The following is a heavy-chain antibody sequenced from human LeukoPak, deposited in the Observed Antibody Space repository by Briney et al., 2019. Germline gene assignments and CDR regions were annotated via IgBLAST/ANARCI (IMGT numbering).Heavy chain of an antibody. V-gene: IGHV4-38-2*02. Sequence: PSETLSLTCTVSGYSISSGYYWGWIRQPPGKGLEWIGSIYYSGSTYYNPSLKSRVTISVDTSKNQFSLKLSSVTAADTAVYYCARLGRDGYNWVDYWGQGTLVTVSS. CDR2: IYYSGST. CDR3: ARLGRDGYNWVDY. D-gene: IGHD5-24*01. J-gene: IGHJ4*02. CDR1: GYSISSGYY.